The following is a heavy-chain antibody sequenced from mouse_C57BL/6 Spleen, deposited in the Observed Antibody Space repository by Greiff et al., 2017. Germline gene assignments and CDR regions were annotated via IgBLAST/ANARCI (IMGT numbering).Heavy chain of an antibody. Sequence: QVQLQQSGPELVKPGASVKISCKASGYSFTSYYIHWVKQRPGQGLEWIGWIYPGSGNTKYNEKFKCKATLTADTSSSTAYMQLSSLTSEDSAVYYCASPSYDYDGRVDYWGQGTTLTVSS. CDR2: IYPGSGNT. J-gene: IGHJ2*01. CDR3: ASPSYDYDGRVDY. CDR1: GYSFTSYY. V-gene: IGHV1-66*01. D-gene: IGHD2-4*01.